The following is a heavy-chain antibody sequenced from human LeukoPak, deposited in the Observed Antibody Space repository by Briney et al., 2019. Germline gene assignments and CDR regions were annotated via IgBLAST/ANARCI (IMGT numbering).Heavy chain of an antibody. CDR1: GFTFSSYS. CDR3: ARARGSDSSGYYWWGY. Sequence: PGGSLRLSCAASGFTFSSYSMNWVRQAPGKGLEWVSSISSSSSYIYYADSVKGRFTISRDNAKNSLYLQMNSLRAEDTAVYYCARARGSDSSGYYWWGYWGQGTLVTVSS. J-gene: IGHJ4*02. D-gene: IGHD3-22*01. CDR2: ISSSSSYI. V-gene: IGHV3-21*01.